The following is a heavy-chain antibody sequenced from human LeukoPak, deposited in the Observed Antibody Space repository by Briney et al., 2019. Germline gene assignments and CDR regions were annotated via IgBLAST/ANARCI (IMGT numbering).Heavy chain of an antibody. CDR2: MHYSGDT. Sequence: PSETLSLTCTVSGGSISSYYWSWIRQPPGKGLEWIGSMHYSGDTKYNPSLKSRVSLSIDTSNQQFSLRLSSVTAADTAVYYCARELELERNRWNYFESWGQGTLVTVSS. CDR1: GGSISSYY. CDR3: ARELELERNRWNYFES. J-gene: IGHJ4*02. V-gene: IGHV4-59*01. D-gene: IGHD1-1*01.